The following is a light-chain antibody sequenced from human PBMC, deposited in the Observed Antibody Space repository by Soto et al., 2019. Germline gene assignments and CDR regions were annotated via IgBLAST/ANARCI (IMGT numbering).Light chain of an antibody. V-gene: IGKV1-5*03. Sequence: DIQVTQSPSILSAYVGDRVTITCRASQSIGDSLAWFQQKLGKAPKLLIYKASILESGVPSRFSGSGSGTEFTLTINSLKPDDFATYFCQHYDSYSNNFGQGTKLEIK. CDR3: QHYDSYSNN. CDR2: KAS. CDR1: QSIGDS. J-gene: IGKJ2*01.